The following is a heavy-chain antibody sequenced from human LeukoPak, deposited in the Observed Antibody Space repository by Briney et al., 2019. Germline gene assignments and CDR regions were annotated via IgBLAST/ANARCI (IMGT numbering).Heavy chain of an antibody. CDR3: ANDLPGRTWFDT. Sequence: GGSLRLSCAASGFTFSSHSMSWVRHAPGQGLEWVSSIRGSGGTTYYADSVQGRSTISRDNSKNTLYLQMNSLRAEDTAIYYCANDLPGRTWFDTWGQGTLVTVSS. CDR1: GFTFSSHS. V-gene: IGHV3-23*01. D-gene: IGHD3/OR15-3a*01. J-gene: IGHJ5*02. CDR2: IRGSGGTT.